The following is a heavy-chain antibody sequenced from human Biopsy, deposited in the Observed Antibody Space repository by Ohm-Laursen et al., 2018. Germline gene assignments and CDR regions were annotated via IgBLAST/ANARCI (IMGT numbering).Heavy chain of an antibody. J-gene: IGHJ3*02. CDR1: GGSMTGYE. D-gene: IGHD1-26*01. CDR3: ARVEAGTYDALDI. CDR2: IYYSGGT. Sequence: TLSLTCSVSGGSMTGYEWSWIRLAPGKGLEWIDYIYYSGGTKYNPSLASRVTFSVDMSKSQFSLKLYSVTAADTAVYYCARVEAGTYDALDIWGQGTLVAVSA. V-gene: IGHV4-59*01.